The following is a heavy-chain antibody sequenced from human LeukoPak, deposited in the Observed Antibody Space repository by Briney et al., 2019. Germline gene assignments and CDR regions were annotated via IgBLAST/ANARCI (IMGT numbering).Heavy chain of an antibody. Sequence: GGSLRLSCAASGFTFSSYGMSWVRQAPGKGLEWVSAISGSGGSTYYADSVKGRFTISRDNSKNTLYLQMNSLRAEDTAVYYCARVTTQWLANNWGQGTLVTVSS. CDR3: ARVTTQWLANN. D-gene: IGHD6-19*01. CDR2: ISGSGGST. V-gene: IGHV3-23*01. CDR1: GFTFSSYG. J-gene: IGHJ4*02.